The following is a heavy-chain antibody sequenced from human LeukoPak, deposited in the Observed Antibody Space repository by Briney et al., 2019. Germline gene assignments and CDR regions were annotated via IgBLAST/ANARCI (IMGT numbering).Heavy chain of an antibody. D-gene: IGHD6-13*01. CDR3: ARLLAAAGHSHDY. Sequence: ASVKVSCKASGGTFSSYAISWVRQAPGQGLEWMGRIIPIFGTANYAQKFQGRVTITTDESTSTAYMELSSLRSEDTAVYYCARLLAAAGHSHDYWGQGTLVTVFS. CDR1: GGTFSSYA. CDR2: IIPIFGTA. V-gene: IGHV1-69*05. J-gene: IGHJ4*02.